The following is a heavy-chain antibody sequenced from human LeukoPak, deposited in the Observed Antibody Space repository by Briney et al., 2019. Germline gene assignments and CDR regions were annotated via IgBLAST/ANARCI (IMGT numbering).Heavy chain of an antibody. CDR3: ARQDYDSSGYCDY. Sequence: SETLSLTCTVSGGSISSSSYYWGWIRQPPGKGLEWIGSIYYSGSTYYNPSLKSRVTISVDTSKNQFSLKLSSVTAADTAVYYCARQDYDSSGYCDYWGQGTLVTVYS. CDR2: IYYSGST. CDR1: GGSISSSSYY. D-gene: IGHD3-22*01. J-gene: IGHJ4*02. V-gene: IGHV4-39*01.